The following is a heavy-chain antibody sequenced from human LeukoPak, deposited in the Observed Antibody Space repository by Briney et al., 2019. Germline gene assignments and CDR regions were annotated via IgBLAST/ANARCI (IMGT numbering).Heavy chain of an antibody. J-gene: IGHJ6*03. D-gene: IGHD4-11*01. CDR1: GYTFTSYY. V-gene: IGHV1-46*01. Sequence: ASVKVSCKASGYTFTSYYMHWVRQAPGQGLEWMGIINPSGGSTSYAQKFQGRVTTTRDMSTSTVYMELSSLRSEDTAVYYCASHHYSDYYYYMDVWGKGTTVTVSS. CDR3: ASHHYSDYYYYMDV. CDR2: INPSGGST.